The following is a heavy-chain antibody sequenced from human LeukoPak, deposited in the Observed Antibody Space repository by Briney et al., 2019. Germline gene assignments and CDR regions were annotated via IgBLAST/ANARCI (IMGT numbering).Heavy chain of an antibody. V-gene: IGHV4-34*01. Sequence: PSETLSLTCAVYGGSFSGYYWSWIRQPPGKGLEWIGEINHSGSTNYNPSLKSRVTISVDTSKNQFSLKLSSVTAADTAVYYCARPDGYNYGFDYWGQGTLVTVSS. D-gene: IGHD5-24*01. CDR3: ARPDGYNYGFDY. CDR2: INHSGST. CDR1: GGSFSGYY. J-gene: IGHJ4*02.